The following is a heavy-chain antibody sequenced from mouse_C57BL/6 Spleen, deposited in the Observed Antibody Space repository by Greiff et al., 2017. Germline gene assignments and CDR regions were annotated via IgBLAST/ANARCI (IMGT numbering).Heavy chain of an antibody. V-gene: IGHV3-6*01. CDR1: GYSITSGYY. CDR2: ISYDGSN. Sequence: EVKLMESGPGLVKPSQSLSLTCSVTGYSITSGYYWNWIRQFPGNKLEWMGYISYDGSNNYNPSLKNRISITRDTSKNQFFLKLNSVTTEDTATYYCARMGTTVVATDYWGQGTTLTVSS. D-gene: IGHD1-1*01. CDR3: ARMGTTVVATDY. J-gene: IGHJ2*01.